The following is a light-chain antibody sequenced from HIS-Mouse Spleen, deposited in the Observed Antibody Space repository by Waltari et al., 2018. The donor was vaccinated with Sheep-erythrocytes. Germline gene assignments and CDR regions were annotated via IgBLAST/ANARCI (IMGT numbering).Light chain of an antibody. CDR2: QDS. Sequence: YELTQPPSVSVSPGQTASIACAGDKLGDKYGCWYQQKPGQSPVLVSYQDSKRPSGIPERFSGSNSGNTATLTISGTQAMDEADYYCQAWDSSTVVFGGGTKLTVL. CDR3: QAWDSSTVV. CDR1: KLGDKY. J-gene: IGLJ2*01. V-gene: IGLV3-1*01.